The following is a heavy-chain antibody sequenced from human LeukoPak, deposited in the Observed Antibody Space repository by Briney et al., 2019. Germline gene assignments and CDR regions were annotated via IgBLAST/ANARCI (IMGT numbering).Heavy chain of an antibody. CDR3: AKERTPRYSSAWPLDY. V-gene: IGHV3-23*01. CDR1: GFTFRSYA. Sequence: GGSLRLSCAVSGFTFRSYAMGWVRQAPGEGLEWVSAINTGGDYTHYADSVKGRFTISRDNSKNTLYLQMNSLRAVDTAMYYCAKERTPRYSSAWPLDYWGQGTLVTVSS. CDR2: INTGGDYT. D-gene: IGHD6-19*01. J-gene: IGHJ4*02.